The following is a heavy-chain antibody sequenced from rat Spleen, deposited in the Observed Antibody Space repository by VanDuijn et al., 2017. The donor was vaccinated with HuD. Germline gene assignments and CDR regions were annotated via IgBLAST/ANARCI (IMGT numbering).Heavy chain of an antibody. CDR2: IRNGGST. Sequence: QVQLKESGPGLVQPSQTLSLTCTVSGFSLTSYHVSWVRQPPGKGLEWMGFIRNGGSTEYNSEFKSRLSISRDTSKNQVFLEMNSLKTDDTGMYFCARGGFGVRFVMDAWGQGASVTVSA. J-gene: IGHJ4*01. V-gene: IGHV2-65*01. CDR3: ARGGFGVRFVMDA. D-gene: IGHD4-3*01. CDR1: GFSLTSYH.